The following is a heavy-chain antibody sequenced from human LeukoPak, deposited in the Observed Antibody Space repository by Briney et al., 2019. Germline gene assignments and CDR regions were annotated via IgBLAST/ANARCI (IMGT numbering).Heavy chain of an antibody. CDR1: GYTFTSYY. Sequence: ASVKVSCKASGYTFTSYYMHWVRQAPGQGLEWMGIINPSGGSTSYAQKFQGRVTMTRDMSTSTVYMELSSLRSEDTAVYYCARAPDYCSGGSCTEKNWFDPWGQGTLVTVSS. CDR3: ARAPDYCSGGSCTEKNWFDP. CDR2: INPSGGST. J-gene: IGHJ5*02. V-gene: IGHV1-46*01. D-gene: IGHD2-15*01.